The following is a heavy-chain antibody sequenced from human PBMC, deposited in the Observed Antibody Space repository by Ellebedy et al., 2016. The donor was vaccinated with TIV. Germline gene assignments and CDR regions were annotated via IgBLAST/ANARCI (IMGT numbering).Heavy chain of an antibody. CDR3: ARETEQMGYDY. J-gene: IGHJ4*02. Sequence: ASVKVSCXASGYTFNRHGVSWVRQAPGQGLEWMGWISAYNGNTNYGQNFQGRVTMTTDTATRTAYMELRSLRSDDTAVYYCARETEQMGYDYWGQGTLVTVSS. CDR2: ISAYNGNT. D-gene: IGHD6-13*01. CDR1: GYTFNRHG. V-gene: IGHV1-18*01.